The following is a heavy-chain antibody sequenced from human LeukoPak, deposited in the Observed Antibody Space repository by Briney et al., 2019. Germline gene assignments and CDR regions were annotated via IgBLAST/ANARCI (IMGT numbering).Heavy chain of an antibody. J-gene: IGHJ3*02. D-gene: IGHD3-3*01. Sequence: NPSETLSLTCTVSGGSISSYYWSWIRQPPGKGLEWIGYMHHSGSTYYNPSLKSRVTISVDTSKNQFSLKLSSVTAADTAVYYCARSQYDFWSAHSEDAFDIWGQGTMVTVSS. CDR3: ARSQYDFWSAHSEDAFDI. CDR1: GGSISSYY. V-gene: IGHV4-59*08. CDR2: MHHSGST.